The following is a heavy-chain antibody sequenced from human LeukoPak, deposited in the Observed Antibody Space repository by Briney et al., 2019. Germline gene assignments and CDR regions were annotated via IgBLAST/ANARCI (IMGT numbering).Heavy chain of an antibody. Sequence: SETLSLTCTVSGGSISTHNWNWIRQTPGKGLEWIGYVYYNGGTRSNPSLRTRLTISVDTSKTQFSLSLRSVTAADTAVYFCARDGYNFGYFDYWGQGILVTASS. V-gene: IGHV4-59*11. D-gene: IGHD5-24*01. CDR2: VYYNGGT. CDR3: ARDGYNFGYFDY. J-gene: IGHJ4*02. CDR1: GGSISTHN.